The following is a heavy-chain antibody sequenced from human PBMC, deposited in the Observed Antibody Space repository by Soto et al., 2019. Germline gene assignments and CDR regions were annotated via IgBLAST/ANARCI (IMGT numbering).Heavy chain of an antibody. J-gene: IGHJ6*02. Sequence: QVQLVQSGAEVKKPGSSVKVSCKASGGTFSSYTISWVRQAPGQGLEWMGRIIPILGIANYAQKFQGRVTITADKSASTAYMELSSLRSEDTAVYYCARFRGSYGMDVWGQGTTVTVSS. V-gene: IGHV1-69*02. CDR3: ARFRGSYGMDV. CDR1: GGTFSSYT. D-gene: IGHD3-10*01. CDR2: IIPILGIA.